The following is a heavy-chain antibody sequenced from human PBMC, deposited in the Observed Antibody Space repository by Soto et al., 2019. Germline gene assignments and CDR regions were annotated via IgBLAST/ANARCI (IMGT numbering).Heavy chain of an antibody. CDR2: ISSSSSYV. CDR3: ARDPGYSYGYWFDP. J-gene: IGHJ5*02. CDR1: GFTFSSYS. D-gene: IGHD5-18*01. Sequence: GGSLRLSCAASGFTFSSYSMNWVRQAPGKGLEWVSSISSSSSYVYYADSVKGRFTISRDNAKNSLYLQMNSLRAEDTAVYYCARDPGYSYGYWFDPWGQGTLVTVSS. V-gene: IGHV3-21*01.